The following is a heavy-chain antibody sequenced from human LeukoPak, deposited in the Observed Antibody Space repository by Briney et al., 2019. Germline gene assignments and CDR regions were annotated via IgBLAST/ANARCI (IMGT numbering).Heavy chain of an antibody. D-gene: IGHD2-8*01. V-gene: IGHV1-18*01. CDR2: ISTNKGNT. Sequence: ASVKVSCKASGYMFTSYGISWVRQAPGQGLEWMGWISTNKGNTNYAQRLQGRVTKTTDTSTSTAYMELRSLRSDDTAIYYCVRDIQWRFDPWGQGTLVTVSS. CDR3: VRDIQWRFDP. CDR1: GYMFTSYG. J-gene: IGHJ5*02.